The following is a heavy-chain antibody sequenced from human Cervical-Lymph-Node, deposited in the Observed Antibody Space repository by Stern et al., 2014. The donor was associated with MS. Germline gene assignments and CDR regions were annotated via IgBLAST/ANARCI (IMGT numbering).Heavy chain of an antibody. CDR1: GFSFTGYW. CDR2: IYPEDSDT. J-gene: IGHJ4*02. Sequence: VQLVESGAEVKKPGESLQISCQGSGFSFTGYWIGWVRQMPGKGLEWMGNIYPEDSDTRHSPSYQGHVTISVDKSISTAYLQWTSLRASDTAMYFCARRNGDLAFDYWGQGTPVPVSS. V-gene: IGHV5-51*01. CDR3: ARRNGDLAFDY. D-gene: IGHD2-21*01.